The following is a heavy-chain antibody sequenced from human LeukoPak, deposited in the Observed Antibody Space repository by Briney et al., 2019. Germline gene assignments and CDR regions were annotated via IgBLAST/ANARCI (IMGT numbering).Heavy chain of an antibody. V-gene: IGHV5-51*01. CDR2: IYPGDSDT. D-gene: IGHD5-18*01. J-gene: IGHJ3*02. CDR3: ARARNSYGYVLRTDAFDI. Sequence: GESLKISCKGSGYTFTSYWIGWVRQMPGKGLEWMGIIYPGDSDTRYSPSFQGQVTISADKSISTAYLQWSSLKASDTAMYYCARARNSYGYVLRTDAFDIWGQGTMVTVSS. CDR1: GYTFTSYW.